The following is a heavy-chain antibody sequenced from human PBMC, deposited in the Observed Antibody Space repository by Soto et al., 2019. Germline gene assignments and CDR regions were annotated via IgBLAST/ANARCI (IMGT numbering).Heavy chain of an antibody. Sequence: GGSLRLSCAASGFTFSSYSMNWVRQAPGKGLEWVSTISSSSSYIYYADSVKGRFTISRHNAKNSLYRQMNSLRAEDTAEYACVNEMAKIPNEDDAFDIWGQGTMVTVSS. D-gene: IGHD1-1*01. V-gene: IGHV3-21*01. J-gene: IGHJ3*02. CDR1: GFTFSSYS. CDR2: ISSSSSYI. CDR3: VNEMAKIPNEDDAFDI.